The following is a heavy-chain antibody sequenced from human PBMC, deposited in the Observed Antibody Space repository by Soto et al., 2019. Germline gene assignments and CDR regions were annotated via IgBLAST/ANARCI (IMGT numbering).Heavy chain of an antibody. V-gene: IGHV1-69*01. CDR1: GGTFSSYA. D-gene: IGHD3-3*01. CDR2: IIPIFGTA. Sequence: QVQLVQSGAEVKKPGSSVKVSCKASGGTFSSYAISWVRQAPGQGLEWMGGIIPIFGTANYAQKFQGRVTITADESTSTAYMELSSLRSEDTAVYYCARDNHRRFLEWLPLGFDYYYGMDVWGQGTTVTVSS. J-gene: IGHJ6*02. CDR3: ARDNHRRFLEWLPLGFDYYYGMDV.